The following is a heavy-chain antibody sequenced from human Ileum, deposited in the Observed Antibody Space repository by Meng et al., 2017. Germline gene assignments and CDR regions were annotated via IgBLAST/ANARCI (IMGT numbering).Heavy chain of an antibody. D-gene: IGHD3-3*01. Sequence: QVQAVQAGDGVKKPGCSVKVSCKAAGVTFSRYAISWVRQAPGQGLEWMGGIIPIFGTANYAQKFQGRVTITADKSTSTAYMELSSLRSEDTAVYYCASGGDTIFGVVTTFDYWGQGTLVTVSS. V-gene: IGHV1-69*06. CDR1: GVTFSRYA. J-gene: IGHJ4*02. CDR3: ASGGDTIFGVVTTFDY. CDR2: IIPIFGTA.